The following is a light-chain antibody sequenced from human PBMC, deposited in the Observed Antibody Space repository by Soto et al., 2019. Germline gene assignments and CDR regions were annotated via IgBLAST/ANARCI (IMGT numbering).Light chain of an antibody. J-gene: IGLJ2*01. V-gene: IGLV1-40*01. Sequence: QSVLTQPPSVSGAPGQRVTISCTGSSSNIGAGYEVHWYQQRPGTAPKLLIYDNNNRPSGVPDRLSGSKSGTSASLAITGLQAEDEGDYSCQSYDSSLSGSVFGGGTKLTVL. CDR3: QSYDSSLSGSV. CDR2: DNN. CDR1: SSNIGAGYE.